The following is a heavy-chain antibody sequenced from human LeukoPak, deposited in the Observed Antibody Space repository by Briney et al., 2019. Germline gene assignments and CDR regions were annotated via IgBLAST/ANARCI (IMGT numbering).Heavy chain of an antibody. Sequence: GGSLRLSCAASGITLSDFWFSWVRQAPGKGLEWVSYISSSGSTIYYADSVKGRFTISRDNAKNPLYLQMNSLRAEDTAVYYCARGYVWGSYRQYYFDYWGQGTLVTVSS. D-gene: IGHD3-16*02. CDR1: GITLSDFW. J-gene: IGHJ4*02. V-gene: IGHV3-11*01. CDR2: ISSSGSTI. CDR3: ARGYVWGSYRQYYFDY.